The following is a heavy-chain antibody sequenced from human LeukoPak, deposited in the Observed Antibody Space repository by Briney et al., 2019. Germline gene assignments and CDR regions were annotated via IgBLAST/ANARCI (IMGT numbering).Heavy chain of an antibody. CDR1: GFTVSSNY. J-gene: IGHJ4*02. CDR3: ARDGYNETPFDY. CDR2: IYSGGST. Sequence: GGSLRLSCAASGFTVSSNYMSWVRQAPGKGLEWVSVIYSGGSTYYADSVKGRFSISRDNSKNTLYLQMNSLRAEDTAVYYCARDGYNETPFDYWGQGTLVTVSS. D-gene: IGHD5-24*01. V-gene: IGHV3-53*01.